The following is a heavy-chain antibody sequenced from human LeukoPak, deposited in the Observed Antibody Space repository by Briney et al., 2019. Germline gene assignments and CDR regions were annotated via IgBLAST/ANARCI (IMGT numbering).Heavy chain of an antibody. Sequence: GGSLRLSCAASGFTFSDYYMSWLRQAPRRGLEWVSYISSSSSYTNYADSVKGRFTISRDNAKNSLYLQMNSLSAEDTAVDYCARANGASGSDGDYWGQGTLVTVSS. CDR2: ISSSSSYT. CDR1: GFTFSDYY. D-gene: IGHD6-19*01. J-gene: IGHJ4*02. CDR3: ARANGASGSDGDY. V-gene: IGHV3-11*06.